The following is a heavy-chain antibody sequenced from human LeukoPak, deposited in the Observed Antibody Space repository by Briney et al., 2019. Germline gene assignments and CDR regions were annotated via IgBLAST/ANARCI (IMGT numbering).Heavy chain of an antibody. J-gene: IGHJ5*02. CDR3: AKDMTPYSSGWNWFDP. D-gene: IGHD6-25*01. CDR1: GFTFSSYA. Sequence: QPGGTLRLSCAASGFTFSSYAMSWARQAPGKGLEWVSLISGDGGSTYYADSVKGRFTISRDNSKNSLYLQMNSLRTEDTALYYCAKDMTPYSSGWNWFDPWGQGTLVTVSS. CDR2: ISGDGGST. V-gene: IGHV3-43*02.